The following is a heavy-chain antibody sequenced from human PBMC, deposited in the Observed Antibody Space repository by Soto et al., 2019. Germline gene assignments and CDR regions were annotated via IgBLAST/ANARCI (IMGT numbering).Heavy chain of an antibody. J-gene: IGHJ4*02. CDR1: GFTFHDYA. CDR2: ISWNSFSI. V-gene: IGHV3-9*01. D-gene: IGHD4-17*01. CDR3: AKGVTTATPVDS. Sequence: SLRLSCEASGFTFHDYAMHWIRQAPGKGLEWVSGISWNSFSIGYADSVKGRFTISRDNAKNFLYLQMDSLRTEDTALYYCAKGVTTATPVDSWGQGTLVTVSS.